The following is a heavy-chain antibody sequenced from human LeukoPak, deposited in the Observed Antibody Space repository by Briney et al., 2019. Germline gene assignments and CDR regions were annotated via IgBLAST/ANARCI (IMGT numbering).Heavy chain of an antibody. CDR3: ARRSNSSGGFDF. D-gene: IGHD6-6*01. Sequence: GGSLGLSCAASGFPFSSYGMNWVRQAPGKGLEWVSYISGSTNIINYADSVKGRFTISRDNAKNSLFLQMNSLRAEDTAVYYCARRSNSSGGFDFWGQGTLVTVSS. J-gene: IGHJ4*02. V-gene: IGHV3-48*03. CDR2: ISGSTNII. CDR1: GFPFSSYG.